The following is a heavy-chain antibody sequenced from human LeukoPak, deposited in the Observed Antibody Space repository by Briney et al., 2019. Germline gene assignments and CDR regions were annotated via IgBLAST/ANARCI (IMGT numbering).Heavy chain of an antibody. CDR3: AREYSSSWFYYYYYMDV. V-gene: IGHV3-7*01. D-gene: IGHD6-13*01. Sequence: PGGSLRLSCAASGFTFSSYWMHWVRQAPGKGLEWVANIKQDGSEKYYVDSVKGRFTISRDNAKNSLYLQMNSLRAEDTAVYYCAREYSSSWFYYYYYMDVWGKGTTVTVSS. CDR1: GFTFSSYW. J-gene: IGHJ6*03. CDR2: IKQDGSEK.